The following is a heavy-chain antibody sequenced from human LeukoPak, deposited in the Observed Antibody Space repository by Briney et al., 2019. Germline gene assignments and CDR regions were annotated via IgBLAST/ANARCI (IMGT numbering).Heavy chain of an antibody. J-gene: IGHJ4*02. Sequence: PGGSLRLSCAASGFTFSSYEMNWVRQAPGKGLEWVSYISSSGSTIYYADSVKGRFTISRDNAKNSLYLQMNSLRAEDTAVYYCARDLRRGYSGYDYWSYWGQGTLVTVSS. V-gene: IGHV3-48*03. CDR2: ISSSGSTI. D-gene: IGHD5-12*01. CDR3: ARDLRRGYSGYDYWSY. CDR1: GFTFSSYE.